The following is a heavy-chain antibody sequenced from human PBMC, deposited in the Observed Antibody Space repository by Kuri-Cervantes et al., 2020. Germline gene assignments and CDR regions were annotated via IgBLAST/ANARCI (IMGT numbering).Heavy chain of an antibody. CDR2: ISYDGSNK. CDR1: GFTFSSYA. CDR3: AKAPNWNAYDYFDY. J-gene: IGHJ4*02. Sequence: GGSLRLSCAASGFTFSSYAMHWVRQAPGKGLEWVAVISYDGSNKYYADSVKGRFTISRENSKNTLYLQMNSLRAEDTAVYYCAKAPNWNAYDYFDYWGQGTLVTVSS. V-gene: IGHV3-30*04. D-gene: IGHD1-1*01.